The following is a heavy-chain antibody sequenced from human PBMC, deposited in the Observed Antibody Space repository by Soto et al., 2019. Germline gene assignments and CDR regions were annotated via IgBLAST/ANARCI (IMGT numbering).Heavy chain of an antibody. V-gene: IGHV4-59*08. CDR2: IYYSGST. J-gene: IGHJ4*02. CDR1: GGSISSYY. Sequence: SETLSLTCTVSGGSISSYYWSWIRQPPGKGLEWIGYIYYSGSTNYNPSLKSRVTISVDTSKNQFSLKLSSVTAADTAVYYCARRYRSFFDDWGQGALVTVSS. CDR3: ARRYRSFFDD. D-gene: IGHD2-2*01.